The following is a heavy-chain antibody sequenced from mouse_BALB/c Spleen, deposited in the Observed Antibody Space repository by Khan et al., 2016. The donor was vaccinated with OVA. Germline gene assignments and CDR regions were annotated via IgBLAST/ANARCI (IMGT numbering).Heavy chain of an antibody. D-gene: IGHD2-3*01. V-gene: IGHV1-12*01. J-gene: IGHJ3*01. CDR1: GYTFTSYN. CDR3: ARPVYDGYYAWFAY. Sequence: QVQLKQSGAELVKPGASVKMSCKASGYTFTSYNMHWVKQTPGQGLEWIGAIYPGNGDTSYNQTLKGKATLTADKSSSTAYMQLSSLTSEDSAVYYCARPVYDGYYAWFAYWGQGTLVTVSA. CDR2: IYPGNGDT.